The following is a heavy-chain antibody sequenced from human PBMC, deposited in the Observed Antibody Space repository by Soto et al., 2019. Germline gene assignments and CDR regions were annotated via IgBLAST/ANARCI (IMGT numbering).Heavy chain of an antibody. J-gene: IGHJ4*02. CDR1: GFTFSSYA. CDR3: ARDPVRGGYCTNGVCPYYFDY. CDR2: ISYDGSNK. V-gene: IGHV3-30-3*01. D-gene: IGHD2-8*01. Sequence: QVQLVESGGGVVQPGRSLRLSCAASGFTFSSYAMHWVRQAPGKGLEWVAVISYDGSNKYYADSVKGRFTISRDNSKNTLYLQMNSLRAEDTAVYYCARDPVRGGYCTNGVCPYYFDYWGQGTLVTVSS.